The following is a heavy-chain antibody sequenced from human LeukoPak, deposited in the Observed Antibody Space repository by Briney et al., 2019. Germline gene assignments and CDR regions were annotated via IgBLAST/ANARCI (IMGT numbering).Heavy chain of an antibody. Sequence: GGSLRLSCAASGFTFSNYAMGWVRQAPGKRLEWVSVIGASGASTFYADSVKGRFTISRDNSKNTLSLQMNSLRAEDTALYYCAKANGYFDYWGQGTLVSVSS. J-gene: IGHJ4*02. CDR3: AKANGYFDY. CDR1: GFTFSNYA. V-gene: IGHV3-23*01. CDR2: IGASGAST. D-gene: IGHD2-8*01.